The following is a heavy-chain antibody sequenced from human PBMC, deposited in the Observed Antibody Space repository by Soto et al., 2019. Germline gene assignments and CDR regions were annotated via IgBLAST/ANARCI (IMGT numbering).Heavy chain of an antibody. Sequence: ASVKVSCKASGYTFTSYDINWVRQATGQGLEWMGWMNPNSGNTGYAQKFQGRVTMTRNTSISTAYMELSSLKASDTAMYYCASQDLPYYYYGMDVWGQGTTVTVSS. J-gene: IGHJ6*02. CDR2: MNPNSGNT. V-gene: IGHV1-8*01. CDR3: ASQDLPYYYYGMDV. CDR1: GYTFTSYD.